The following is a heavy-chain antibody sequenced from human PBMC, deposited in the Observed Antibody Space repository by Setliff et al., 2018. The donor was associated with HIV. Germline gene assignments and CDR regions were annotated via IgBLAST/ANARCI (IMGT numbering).Heavy chain of an antibody. J-gene: IGHJ4*02. CDR3: TRRRRAPGIEDLEAY. D-gene: IGHD1-26*01. CDR2: IYPGDFVT. CDR1: GYSFTNYW. Sequence: GESLKISCQASGYSFTNYWIGWLRQMPGKALEWIGVIYPGDFVTRYGPSFQGQVFISADRSITTAYLQWDSLKASDTAMYYCTRRRRAPGIEDLEAYWGQGTLVTVSS. V-gene: IGHV5-51*01.